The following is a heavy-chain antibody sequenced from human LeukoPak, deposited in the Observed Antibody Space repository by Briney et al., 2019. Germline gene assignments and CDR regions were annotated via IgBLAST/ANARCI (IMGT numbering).Heavy chain of an antibody. D-gene: IGHD5-24*01. CDR1: GFTFSSYW. Sequence: PGGSLRLSCAASGFTFSSYWMHWVRQAPGKGLVWVSRINSDGSSTSYADSVKGRFTISRDNAKNTLYLQMNSLRAEDTAVYYCAREGDGYNYYFDYWGQGTLVTVSS. CDR3: AREGDGYNYYFDY. J-gene: IGHJ4*02. CDR2: INSDGSST. V-gene: IGHV3-74*01.